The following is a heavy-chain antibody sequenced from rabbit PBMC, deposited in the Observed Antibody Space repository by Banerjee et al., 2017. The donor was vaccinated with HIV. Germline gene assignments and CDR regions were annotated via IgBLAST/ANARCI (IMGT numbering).Heavy chain of an antibody. Sequence: QSLEESGGDLVKPGASLTLTCTASGFSFSSSYWICWVRQAPGKGLEWIGCIYAGSSGTTYYTIWAKGRFTISKTSSTTVPLQMTSLTAADTAPYFCARDIGDDDRPVYFNLWGPGPLVTVS. CDR3: ARDIGDDDRPVYFNL. J-gene: IGHJ4*01. V-gene: IGHV1S40*01. D-gene: IGHD2-1*01. CDR1: GFSFSSSYW. CDR2: IYAGSSGTT.